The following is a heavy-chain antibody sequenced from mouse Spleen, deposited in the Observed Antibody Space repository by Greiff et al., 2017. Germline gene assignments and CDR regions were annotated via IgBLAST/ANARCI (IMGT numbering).Heavy chain of an antibody. CDR3: ARSPYYYGSSYYYAMDY. CDR2: INPSNGGT. CDR1: GYTFTSYW. V-gene: IGHV1-53*01. Sequence: VQLQQPGTELVKPGASVKLSCKASGYTFTSYWMHWVKQRPGQGLEWIGNINPSNGGTNYNEKFKSKATLTVDKSSSTAYMQLSSLTSEDSAVYYCARSPYYYGSSYYYAMDYWGQGTSVTVSS. D-gene: IGHD1-1*01. J-gene: IGHJ4*01.